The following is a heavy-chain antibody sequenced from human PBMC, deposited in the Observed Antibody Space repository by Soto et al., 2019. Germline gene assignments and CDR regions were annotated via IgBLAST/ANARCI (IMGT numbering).Heavy chain of an antibody. CDR3: ADLSRYCTSSNCD. J-gene: IGHJ4*02. CDR1: GIAYSSYS. V-gene: IGHV3-23*01. D-gene: IGHD2-2*01. Sequence: PGGCVRHYCAVSGIAYSSYSMSWVRQSTGKGLEWVTTNGTSASTYYGDSVRGRYTISRDNSRNTLYLQMNSLRAEDTAVYSCADLSRYCTSSNCDWGQGTLVTVSS. CDR2: NGTSAST.